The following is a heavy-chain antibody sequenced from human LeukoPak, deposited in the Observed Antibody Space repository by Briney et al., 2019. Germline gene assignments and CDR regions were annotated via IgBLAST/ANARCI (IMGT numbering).Heavy chain of an antibody. CDR3: AKSRYRTAMVLVY. J-gene: IGHJ4*02. CDR2: ISYDGSNK. Sequence: PGRSLRLYCAASGFTFSSYGMHWVRQAPGKGLEWVAVISYDGSNKYYADSVKGRFTISRDNSKNTLYLQMNSLRAEDTAVYYCAKSRYRTAMVLVYWGQGTLVTVSS. CDR1: GFTFSSYG. V-gene: IGHV3-30*18. D-gene: IGHD5-18*01.